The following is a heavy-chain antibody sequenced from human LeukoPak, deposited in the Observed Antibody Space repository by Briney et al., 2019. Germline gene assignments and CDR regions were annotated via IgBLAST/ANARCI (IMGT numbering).Heavy chain of an antibody. Sequence: SVKVSCKASGGTFSRYAVSWVRQAPGQGLEWMGGIIPLTGTANHAQKFQGRVTITTDESTTTAHMELTSLRSEDTAVYYCASRHIDSVVPATMAAGTYYYYMDVWGKGTTVTVSS. CDR1: GGTFSRYA. CDR2: IIPLTGTA. J-gene: IGHJ6*03. CDR3: ASRHIDSVVPATMAAGTYYYYMDV. V-gene: IGHV1-69*05. D-gene: IGHD2-2*01.